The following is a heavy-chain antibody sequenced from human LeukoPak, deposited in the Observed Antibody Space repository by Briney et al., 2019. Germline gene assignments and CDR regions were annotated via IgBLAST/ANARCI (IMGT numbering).Heavy chain of an antibody. Sequence: SETLSLTCTVSGGSISGYYWSWIRQPAGKGLEWIGYVSYSGGTNYNPSLKSRVTISLDTSKNQFSLKLTSVTAADTAVYYCARHSGGYRDSYFDHWGQGTLVTVSA. CDR3: ARHSGGYRDSYFDH. CDR2: VSYSGGT. CDR1: GGSISGYY. J-gene: IGHJ4*02. D-gene: IGHD1-26*01. V-gene: IGHV4-59*08.